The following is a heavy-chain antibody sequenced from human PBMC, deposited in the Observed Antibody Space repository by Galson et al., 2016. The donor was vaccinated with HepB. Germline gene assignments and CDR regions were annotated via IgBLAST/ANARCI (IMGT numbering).Heavy chain of an antibody. CDR2: INHGGST. CDR3: ASESSGTYYDRYFGL. D-gene: IGHD3-10*01. J-gene: IGHJ2*01. CDR1: GGSFSGHY. Sequence: ETLSLTCAVYGGSFSGHYWSWIRQPPGKGLEWIGEINHGGSTNYNRSLRSRVTISLDSSKNHLPLKVNPLPAADTAVYYFASESSGTYYDRYFGLWGRGPLVTVSS. V-gene: IGHV4-34*01.